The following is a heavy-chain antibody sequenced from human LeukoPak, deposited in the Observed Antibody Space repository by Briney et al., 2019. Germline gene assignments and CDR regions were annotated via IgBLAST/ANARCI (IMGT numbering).Heavy chain of an antibody. CDR1: GGSISSYY. Sequence: SETLSLTCTVSGGSISSYYWSWIRQPPGKGLEWIGYIYYSGSTNYNLSLKSRVTISVDTSKNQFSLKLSSVTAADTAVYYCAREAYSSSWPYYFDYWGQGTLVTVSS. J-gene: IGHJ4*02. V-gene: IGHV4-59*01. CDR3: AREAYSSSWPYYFDY. CDR2: IYYSGST. D-gene: IGHD6-13*01.